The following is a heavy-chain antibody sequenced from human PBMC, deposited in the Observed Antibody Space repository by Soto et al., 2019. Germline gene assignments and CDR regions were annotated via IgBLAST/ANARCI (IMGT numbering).Heavy chain of an antibody. D-gene: IGHD2-15*01. V-gene: IGHV3-73*01. J-gene: IGHJ3*02. CDR2: IRSKANSYAT. CDR3: TRLTDRGGYCSGGSCYPAFDI. CDR1: GFTFSGSA. Sequence: GGSLRLSCAASGFTFSGSAMHWVRQASGKGLEWVGRIRSKANSYATAYAASVKGRFTISRDDSKKTAYLQMNSLKTEDTAVYYCTRLTDRGGYCSGGSCYPAFDIWGQGTMVTVSS.